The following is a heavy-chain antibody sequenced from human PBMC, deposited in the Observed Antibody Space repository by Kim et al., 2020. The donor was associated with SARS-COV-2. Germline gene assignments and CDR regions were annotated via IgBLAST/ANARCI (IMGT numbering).Heavy chain of an antibody. V-gene: IGHV3-53*04. CDR2: ST. J-gene: IGHJ4*02. Sequence: STYDADSVKGRFTISRHNSKNTLYLQMNSLRAEDTAVYYCARVDTAQTVNWGQGTLVTVSS. D-gene: IGHD5-18*01. CDR3: ARVDTAQTVN.